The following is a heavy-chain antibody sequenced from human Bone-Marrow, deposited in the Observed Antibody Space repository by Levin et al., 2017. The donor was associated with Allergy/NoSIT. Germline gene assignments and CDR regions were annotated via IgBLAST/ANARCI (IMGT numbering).Heavy chain of an antibody. V-gene: IGHV1-69*13. J-gene: IGHJ6*02. CDR1: GGTFRGYA. CDR3: ATTMVGTNNGLDV. Sequence: SVKVSCKASGGTFRGYAFTWVRQAPGQGLEWMGGIIPILGTPNYAQKNQGRVTILADESTSTAYMELTNLTSEDTAVYYCATTMVGTNNGLDVWGQGTTVTVSS. CDR2: IIPILGTP. D-gene: IGHD4/OR15-4a*01.